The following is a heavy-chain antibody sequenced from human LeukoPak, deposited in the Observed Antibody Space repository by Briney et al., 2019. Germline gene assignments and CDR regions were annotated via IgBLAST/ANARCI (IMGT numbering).Heavy chain of an antibody. D-gene: IGHD1-26*01. CDR1: GFTFSSYA. CDR3: ARDGVGALGD. J-gene: IGHJ4*02. Sequence: GGSLRLSWAASGFTFSSYAMHWVRQAPGKGLEWVAVISYDGSNKYYADSVKGRFTISRDNSKNTLYLQMNSLRAEDTAVYYCARDGVGALGDWGQGTLVTVSS. V-gene: IGHV3-30-3*01. CDR2: ISYDGSNK.